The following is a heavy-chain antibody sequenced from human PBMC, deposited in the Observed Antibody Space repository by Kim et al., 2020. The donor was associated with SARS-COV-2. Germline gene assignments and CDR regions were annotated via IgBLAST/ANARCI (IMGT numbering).Heavy chain of an antibody. J-gene: IGHJ4*02. D-gene: IGHD1-1*01. Sequence: GSSTYYAGSVKGRFTISRDNSKNTLYLQMNSLRAEDTAVYYCAKGDDLDYWGQGTLVTVSS. V-gene: IGHV3-23*03. CDR2: GSST. CDR3: AKGDDLDY.